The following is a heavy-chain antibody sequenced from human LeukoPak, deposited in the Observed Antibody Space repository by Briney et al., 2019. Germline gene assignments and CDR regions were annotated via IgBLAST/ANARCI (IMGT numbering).Heavy chain of an antibody. D-gene: IGHD6-19*01. J-gene: IGHJ4*02. CDR3: ARDRGMAVGFGFDY. V-gene: IGHV3-21*01. Sequence: GGSLRLSCAASGFTFSSYSMNWVRQAPGKGLEWVSSISSSSSYIYYAASVKGRFTISRDNAKNSLYLQMNSLRAEDTAVYYCARDRGMAVGFGFDYWGQGTLVTVSS. CDR1: GFTFSSYS. CDR2: ISSSSSYI.